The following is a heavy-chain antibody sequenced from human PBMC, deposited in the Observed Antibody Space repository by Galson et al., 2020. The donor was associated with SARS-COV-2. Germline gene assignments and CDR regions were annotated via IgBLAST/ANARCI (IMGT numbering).Heavy chain of an antibody. Sequence: ASETLSLTCTVSGGSISSYYCSWIRQPAGKGLEWIGRIYTSGSTNYNPSLTSRVTMSVDTSKNQFSLTLSPVPAADTAVYYCASASDSGYYDYFDYWGQGTLVTVSS. CDR1: GGSISSYY. CDR2: IYTSGST. D-gene: IGHD3-22*01. J-gene: IGHJ4*02. V-gene: IGHV4-4*07. CDR3: ASASDSGYYDYFDY.